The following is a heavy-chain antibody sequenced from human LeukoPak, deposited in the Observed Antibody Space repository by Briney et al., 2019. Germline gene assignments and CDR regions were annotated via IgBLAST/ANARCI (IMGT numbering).Heavy chain of an antibody. CDR2: ISSSSSDI. D-gene: IGHD5-24*01. V-gene: IGHV3-21*01. CDR1: GFTFSSYT. J-gene: IGHJ4*02. Sequence: GGSLRLSCTTSGFTFSSYTMNWVRQAPGKGPDWVSSISSSSSDIYYADSVKGRFTIFRDNAKNSVYLQMNSLRAEDTAVYYCARAMAVPANNDYWGQGTLVTVSS. CDR3: ARAMAVPANNDY.